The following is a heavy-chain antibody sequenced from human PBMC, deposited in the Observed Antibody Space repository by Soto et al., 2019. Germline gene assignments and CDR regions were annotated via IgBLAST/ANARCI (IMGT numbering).Heavy chain of an antibody. D-gene: IGHD1-26*01. CDR2: ISSSSSYI. J-gene: IGHJ6*02. V-gene: IGHV3-21*01. CDR1: GFTFSSYS. CDR3: ARDSGSPPNYYYYGMDV. Sequence: GSLRLSCAASGFTFSSYSMNWVRQAPGKGLEWVSSISSSSSYIYYADSVKGRFTISRDNAKNSLYLQMNSLRAEDTAVYYCARDSGSPPNYYYYGMDVWGQGTTVTVSS.